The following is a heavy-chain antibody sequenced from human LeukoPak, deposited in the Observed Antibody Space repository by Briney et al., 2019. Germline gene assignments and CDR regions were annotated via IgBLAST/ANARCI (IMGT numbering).Heavy chain of an antibody. D-gene: IGHD3-10*01. CDR2: INHSGST. V-gene: IGHV4-34*01. Sequence: SETLSLTCAVYGGSFSGYYRSWIRQPPGKGLEWIGEINHSGSTNYNPSLKSRVTISVDTSKNQFSLKLSSVTAADTAVYYCARGVRASGKRAAYIDYWGQGTLVTVSS. J-gene: IGHJ4*02. CDR1: GGSFSGYY. CDR3: ARGVRASGKRAAYIDY.